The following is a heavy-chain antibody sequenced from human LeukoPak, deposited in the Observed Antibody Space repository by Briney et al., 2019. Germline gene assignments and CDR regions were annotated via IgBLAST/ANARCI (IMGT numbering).Heavy chain of an antibody. CDR2: IYYSGST. CDR3: ARGVPYYDILTGYYINAFDI. Sequence: SETLSLTCTVSGGSISSYYWSWIRRPPGKELEWIGYIYYSGSTNYNPSLKSRVTISVDTSKNQFSLKLSSVTAADTAVYYCARGVPYYDILTGYYINAFDIWGQGTMVTVSS. CDR1: GGSISSYY. V-gene: IGHV4-59*01. D-gene: IGHD3-9*01. J-gene: IGHJ3*02.